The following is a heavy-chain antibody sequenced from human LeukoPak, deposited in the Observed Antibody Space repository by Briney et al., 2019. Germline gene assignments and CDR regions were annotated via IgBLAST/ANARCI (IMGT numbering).Heavy chain of an antibody. CDR2: IYTSGST. CDR1: GGSISSYY. V-gene: IGHV4-4*09. D-gene: IGHD4-23*01. Sequence: SETLSLTCTVSGGSISSYYWSWIRQPPGKGLEWFAYIYTSGSTNYNPSLKSRVTISVVTTKNQFSLKLSSVTAADTAVYYCASQPGYGGKGGIDYWGQGTLVTVSS. J-gene: IGHJ4*02. CDR3: ASQPGYGGKGGIDY.